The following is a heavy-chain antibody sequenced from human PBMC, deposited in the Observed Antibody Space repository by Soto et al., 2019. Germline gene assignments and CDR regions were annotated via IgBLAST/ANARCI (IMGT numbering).Heavy chain of an antibody. CDR3: AREGPYSSSSSGGDAFDI. V-gene: IGHV4-59*01. Sequence: SETLSLTCTVSGGSISSYHWSWIRQPPGKGLEWIGYIYYSGSTNYNPSLKSRVTISVDTSKNQFSLKLSSVTAADTAVYYCAREGPYSSSSSGGDAFDIWGQGTMVTVSS. D-gene: IGHD6-6*01. J-gene: IGHJ3*02. CDR1: GGSISSYH. CDR2: IYYSGST.